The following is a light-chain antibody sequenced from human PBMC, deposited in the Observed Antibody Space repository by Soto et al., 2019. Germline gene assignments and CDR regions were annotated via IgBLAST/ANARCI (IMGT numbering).Light chain of an antibody. Sequence: EIVLTQSPGTLSLSPGERATLSCRASQSVSSSYLDWYQQKPGQAPRLLIYGASSRATGIPDRFSGSGSGTDFTLTISRLEPEDFAVYYCQQYGSSRTFGQGNKGEIK. CDR3: QQYGSSRT. CDR2: GAS. J-gene: IGKJ1*01. V-gene: IGKV3-20*01. CDR1: QSVSSSY.